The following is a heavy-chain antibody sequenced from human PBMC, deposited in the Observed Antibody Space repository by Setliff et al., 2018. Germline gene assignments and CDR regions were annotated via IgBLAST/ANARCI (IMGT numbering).Heavy chain of an antibody. CDR3: AKGGTYRYFDF. V-gene: IGHV4-59*01. CDR1: GGPFSGAS. J-gene: IGHJ4*02. CDR2: VYHSGTA. Sequence: SETLSLTCTVSGGPFSGASIWSWIRQPPGKGLEFIGYVYHSGTAKYGPSLESRAIMSVDASKNEISLKLKSVTAADTAVYYCAKGGTYRYFDFWGQGALVTVSS. D-gene: IGHD1-1*01.